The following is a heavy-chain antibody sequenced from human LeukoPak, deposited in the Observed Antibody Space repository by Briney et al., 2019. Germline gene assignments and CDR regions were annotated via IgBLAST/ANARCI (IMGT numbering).Heavy chain of an antibody. D-gene: IGHD3-3*01. Sequence: SETLSPSSTVFGGSISSYYRGWIRQPPGKGLEWIGYIYYSGSTNYNPSLKSRVTISVDTSKNQFSLKLSSVTAADTAVYYCARHSEYYDFWCIYFHWYFLLWAGNSRVTVSS. V-gene: IGHV4-59*08. J-gene: IGHJ2*01. CDR3: ARHSEYYDFWCIYFHWYFLL. CDR1: GGSISSYY. CDR2: IYYSGST.